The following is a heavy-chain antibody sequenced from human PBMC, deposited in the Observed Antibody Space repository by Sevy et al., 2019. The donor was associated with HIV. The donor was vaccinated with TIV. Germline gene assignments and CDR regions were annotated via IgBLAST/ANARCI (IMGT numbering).Heavy chain of an antibody. CDR1: GFTFSKYS. J-gene: IGHJ4*02. CDR3: AREGGTKPHDY. CDR2: LSFGCGEI. Sequence: GGSLRLSCAASGFTFSKYSMSWVRQPPGKGLEWVSTLSFGCGEINYADSVKGRFTISRDNSKSSVYLQMNNLRPEDTAVYDCAREGGTKPHDYWGQGTLVTGSS. D-gene: IGHD2-8*01. V-gene: IGHV3-23*01.